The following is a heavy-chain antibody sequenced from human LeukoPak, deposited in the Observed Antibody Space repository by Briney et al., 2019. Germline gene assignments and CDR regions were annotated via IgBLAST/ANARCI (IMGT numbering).Heavy chain of an antibody. J-gene: IGHJ6*01. Sequence: GGSLRLSCAVSGITLSNYGMSWVRQAPGKGLEWVSGISGSGDNTLYADSVKGRFTISRDNSKNTLYLEMNSLRAEDTAIYYCAKMKGHPLPKYYMDVWGQGTTVTVSS. D-gene: IGHD1-26*01. V-gene: IGHV3-23*01. CDR1: GITLSNYG. CDR3: AKMKGHPLPKYYMDV. CDR2: ISGSGDNT.